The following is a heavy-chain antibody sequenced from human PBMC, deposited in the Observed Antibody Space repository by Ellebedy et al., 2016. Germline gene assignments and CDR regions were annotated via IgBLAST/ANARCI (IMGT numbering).Heavy chain of an antibody. CDR3: ASPITIFGNYYYYGMDV. CDR2: IIPIFGTA. CDR1: GYTFTSYA. J-gene: IGHJ6*02. D-gene: IGHD3-3*01. V-gene: IGHV1-69*06. Sequence: SVKVSCXASGYTFTSYAISWVRQAPGQGLEWMGGIIPIFGTANYAQKFQGRVTITADKSTSTAYMELSSLRSEDTAVYYCASPITIFGNYYYYGMDVWGQGTTVTVSS.